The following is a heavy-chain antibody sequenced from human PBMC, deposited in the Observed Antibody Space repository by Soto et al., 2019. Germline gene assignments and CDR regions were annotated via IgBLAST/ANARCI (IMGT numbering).Heavy chain of an antibody. D-gene: IGHD3-16*02. CDR1: GGTFSSYA. CDR3: ARESPMITFGAVIVPVFDH. CDR2: IIPIFGTA. V-gene: IGHV1-69*13. J-gene: IGHJ5*02. Sequence: ASVKVSCKASGGTFSSYAISWVRQAPGQGLEWMGGIIPIFGTANYAQKFQGRVTITADESTSTAYMELSSLRSEDTAVYYCARESPMITFGAVIVPVFDHRRQGALVTVSS.